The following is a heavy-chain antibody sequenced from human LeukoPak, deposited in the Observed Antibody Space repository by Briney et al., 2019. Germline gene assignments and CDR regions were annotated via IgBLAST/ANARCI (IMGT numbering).Heavy chain of an antibody. Sequence: GGSLRLSCAASGFTFSNYGMHWVRQAPGKGLEWVAIISYDGSQKYYADSVKGRFTFSRDNSKNTLYLQMNSLRAEDTAIYYCAKTHEVNGMDVWGHGTTVTVSS. J-gene: IGHJ6*02. CDR2: ISYDGSQK. V-gene: IGHV3-30*18. CDR3: AKTHEVNGMDV. CDR1: GFTFSNYG.